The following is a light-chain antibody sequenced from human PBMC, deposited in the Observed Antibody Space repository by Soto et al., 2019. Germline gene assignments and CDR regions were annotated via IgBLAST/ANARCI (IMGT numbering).Light chain of an antibody. CDR3: SSFAGGGNPVL. CDR1: SSDVGGYNY. CDR2: EVT. V-gene: IGLV2-8*01. Sequence: QSVLTQPPSAAGSLGQSVTISCTGTSSDVGGYNYVSWHQQHPGKAPKVMIYEVTKRPPGVPDRFSGSKSGNTASLTVSGLRAEDAADYYCSSFAGGGNPVLLGGGTKLTVL. J-gene: IGLJ2*01.